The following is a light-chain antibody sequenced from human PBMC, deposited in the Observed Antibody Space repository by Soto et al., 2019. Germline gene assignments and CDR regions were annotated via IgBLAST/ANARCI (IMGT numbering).Light chain of an antibody. V-gene: IGKV3-11*01. Sequence: EIVLTQSPATLSLSPGERATLSCRASQSVTRYLAWYQQRPGQTPRLLIYDASNRATGIPARFSGSGSGTDFTLSISSREPEDFAVYYCQQRSSWPFTVGPGTKVDIQ. CDR3: QQRSSWPFT. J-gene: IGKJ3*01. CDR1: QSVTRY. CDR2: DAS.